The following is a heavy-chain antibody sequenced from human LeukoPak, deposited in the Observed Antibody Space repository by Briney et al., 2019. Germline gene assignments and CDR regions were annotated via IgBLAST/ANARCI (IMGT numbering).Heavy chain of an antibody. D-gene: IGHD1-7*01. CDR2: ISGSGGST. CDR3: ANFELATYGA. Sequence: GGSLRLSCAASGFTFGTYAMSWVRQAPGKGLEWVSAISGSGGSTYYADSVKGRFTISRDNSKNTLYLQMNSLRAEDTAVYYCANFELATYGAWGQGTLVTVSS. CDR1: GFTFGTYA. V-gene: IGHV3-23*01. J-gene: IGHJ5*02.